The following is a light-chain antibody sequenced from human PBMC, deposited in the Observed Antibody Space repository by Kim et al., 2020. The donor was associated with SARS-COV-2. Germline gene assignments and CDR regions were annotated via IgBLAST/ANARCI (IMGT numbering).Light chain of an antibody. Sequence: QSALTQPASVSGSPGQSITISCTGTSSDVSGYNYVSWYQQHPGKAPKLIIYDVSKRPSGVSNRFSGSKSGNTSSLTISGLQAEDEADYYCSSYAGSITWVFGGGTKVTVL. CDR2: DVS. CDR1: SSDVSGYNY. V-gene: IGLV2-14*03. CDR3: SSYAGSITWV. J-gene: IGLJ3*02.